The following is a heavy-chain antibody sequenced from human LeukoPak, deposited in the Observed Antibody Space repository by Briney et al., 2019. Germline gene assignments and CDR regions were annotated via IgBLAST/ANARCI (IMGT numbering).Heavy chain of an antibody. Sequence: PGGSLRLSCAASGFTVSDYYMSWIRPAPGKGLEWVSYISSSSSYTNYADSVKGRFTISRDNAKNSLYLQMNSLRAEDTAVYYCARVRLKTFDYWGQGTLVTVSS. CDR3: ARVRLKTFDY. J-gene: IGHJ4*02. V-gene: IGHV3-11*06. CDR2: ISSSSSYT. CDR1: GFTVSDYY.